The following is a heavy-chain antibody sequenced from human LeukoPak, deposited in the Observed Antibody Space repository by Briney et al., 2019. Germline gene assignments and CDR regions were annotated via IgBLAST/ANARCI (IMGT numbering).Heavy chain of an antibody. CDR1: GYTFSRYD. CDR2: VNPDSGHT. D-gene: IGHD6-19*01. Sequence: ASVKVSCKASGYTFSRYDINWVRQAPGQGLEWMGWVNPDSGHTAYAQKFRGRVTIIRSTSMNTAYLDLTSLRSDDTAVYYCARGQQWLAPFDYWGQGTLVTVSS. J-gene: IGHJ4*02. CDR3: ARGQQWLAPFDY. V-gene: IGHV1-8*03.